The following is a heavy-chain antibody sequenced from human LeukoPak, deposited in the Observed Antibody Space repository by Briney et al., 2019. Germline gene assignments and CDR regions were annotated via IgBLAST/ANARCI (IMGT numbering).Heavy chain of an antibody. Sequence: ASVKVSCKASGYTFTSYHMHWVRQAPGQGLEWMGIINPSGGTTNYAQKLQGRVTMTTDTSTSTAYMELRSLRSDDTAVYYCARGYYYDSSGYSDYWGQGTLVTVSS. CDR1: GYTFTSYH. D-gene: IGHD3-22*01. J-gene: IGHJ4*02. V-gene: IGHV1-46*01. CDR3: ARGYYYDSSGYSDY. CDR2: INPSGGTT.